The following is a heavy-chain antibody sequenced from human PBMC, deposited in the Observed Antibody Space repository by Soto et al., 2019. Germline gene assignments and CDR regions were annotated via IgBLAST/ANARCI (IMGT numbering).Heavy chain of an antibody. CDR2: ISSSSSYI. Sequence: PGGSLRLSCAASGFTFSSYSMNWVRQAPGKGLEWVSSISSSSSYIYYADSVKGRFTISRDNAKNSLYLQMNSLRAEDTAVYYCARDPTYYYGSGGGMDVWGQGTTVTVSS. CDR3: ARDPTYYYGSGGGMDV. D-gene: IGHD3-10*01. CDR1: GFTFSSYS. V-gene: IGHV3-21*01. J-gene: IGHJ6*02.